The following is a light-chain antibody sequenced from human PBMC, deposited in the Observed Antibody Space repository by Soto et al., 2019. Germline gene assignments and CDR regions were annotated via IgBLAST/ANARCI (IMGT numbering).Light chain of an antibody. J-gene: IGKJ2*01. CDR3: QQLNSYPYT. V-gene: IGKV1-9*01. CDR2: AAS. CDR1: QGISSY. Sequence: DIQLTQSPSFLSASVGDRVTITCRASQGISSYLAWYQQKPGKAPKLLIYAASTLQSGVPSRFSGSGSGTEFTLTIISLQPEDFATYCCQQLNSYPYTFGQGTKLEIK.